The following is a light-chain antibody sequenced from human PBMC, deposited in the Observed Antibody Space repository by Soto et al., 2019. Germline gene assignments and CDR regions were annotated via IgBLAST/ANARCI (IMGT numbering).Light chain of an antibody. CDR2: DVS. CDR3: MQRTHVPIT. CDR1: QSLLYSDGKTY. Sequence: DVVVTQTPLSLSVTPGQPASMSCKSSQSLLYSDGKTYLYWYLQRPGQPPQLLIYDVSNRFSGVPDRFSGSGAGTDFTLKISRVEAEDVGVYYCMQRTHVPITFGQGTRLEIK. V-gene: IGKV2D-29*01. J-gene: IGKJ5*01.